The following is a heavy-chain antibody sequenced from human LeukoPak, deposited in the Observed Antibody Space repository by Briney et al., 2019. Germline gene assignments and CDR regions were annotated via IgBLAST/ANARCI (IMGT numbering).Heavy chain of an antibody. J-gene: IGHJ4*02. CDR3: ASEGSGWSGGFDY. CDR1: GFTVSSNY. CDR2: IYSGGST. V-gene: IGHV3-53*01. D-gene: IGHD6-19*01. Sequence: GGSLRLSCAASGFTVSSNYMSWVRQAPGKGLEWVSVIYSGGSTYYADSVKGRFTISRDNSKNTLYLQMNSLRAEDTAVYYCASEGSGWSGGFDYWGQGTLVTVSS.